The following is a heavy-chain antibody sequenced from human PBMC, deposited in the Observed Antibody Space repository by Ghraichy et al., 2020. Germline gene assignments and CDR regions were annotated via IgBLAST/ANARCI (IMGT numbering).Heavy chain of an antibody. J-gene: IGHJ4*02. CDR1: GYTFTSYG. CDR2: ISAYNGNT. CDR3: ARATPLYPKTQVGIDY. V-gene: IGHV1-18*01. Sequence: ASVKVSCKASGYTFTSYGISWVRQAPGQGLEWMGWISAYNGNTNYAQKLQGRVTMTTDTSTSTAYMELRSLRSDDTAVYYCARATPLYPKTQVGIDYWGQGTLVTVSS. D-gene: IGHD3-3*01.